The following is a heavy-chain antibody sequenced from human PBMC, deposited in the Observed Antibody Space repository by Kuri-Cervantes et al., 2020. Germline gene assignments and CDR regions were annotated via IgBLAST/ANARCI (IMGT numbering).Heavy chain of an antibody. D-gene: IGHD5-18*01. V-gene: IGHV1-2*02. J-gene: IGHJ4*02. CDR2: INPNSGGA. Sequence: ASVKVSCKASGYTFTDYYMHWVRLAPGQGLEWMGWINPNSGGADYAQKFQGRVTMTRDTSISTVYMELSRLRSDDTAVYYCAKRGYSYGELDYWGQGTLVTVSS. CDR1: GYTFTDYY. CDR3: AKRGYSYGELDY.